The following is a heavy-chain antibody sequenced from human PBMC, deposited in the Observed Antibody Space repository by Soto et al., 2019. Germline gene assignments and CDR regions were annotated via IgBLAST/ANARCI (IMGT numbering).Heavy chain of an antibody. J-gene: IGHJ4*02. CDR2: IIPIFGTA. CDR3: ARVAIRDGYNYFPQLGG. Sequence: QVQLVQSGAEVKKPGSSVKVSCKASGGTFSSYAISWVRQAPGQGLEWMGGIIPIFGTANYAQKFQGRVTITADESTRTAYMERSSLRSEDTAVYYCARVAIRDGYNYFPQLGGWGQGTLVTVSS. D-gene: IGHD5-12*01. CDR1: GGTFSSYA. V-gene: IGHV1-69*01.